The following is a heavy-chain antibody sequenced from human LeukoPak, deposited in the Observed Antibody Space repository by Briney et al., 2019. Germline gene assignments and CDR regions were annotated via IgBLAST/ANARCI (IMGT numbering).Heavy chain of an antibody. CDR2: ISGTGSTI. Sequence: GGSLRLSCAASGFTFSDHYMSWIRQAPGKGLEWASYISGTGSTIYYADSVKGRFTISRDNAKYSLYLQMNSLRAEDTAVYYCARLTTEVESWGQGILVTVSP. J-gene: IGHJ4*02. V-gene: IGHV3-11*01. CDR1: GFTFSDHY. CDR3: ARLTTEVES. D-gene: IGHD4-11*01.